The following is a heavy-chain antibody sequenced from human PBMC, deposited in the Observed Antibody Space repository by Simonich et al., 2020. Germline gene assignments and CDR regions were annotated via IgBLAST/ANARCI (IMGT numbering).Heavy chain of an antibody. CDR2: ISSSGSTI. V-gene: IGHV3-48*03. CDR3: ARDFRLQLVEIGTYYYYGMDV. Sequence: EVQLVESGGGLVQPGGSLRLSCAASGFTFSSYEMNLVRQAPGKGLEWFSYISSSGSTIYYADSVQGRFTIPRDNAKNSLYLQMNRLRAEDTAVYYCARDFRLQLVEIGTYYYYGMDVWGQGTTVTVSS. D-gene: IGHD6-6*01. J-gene: IGHJ6*02. CDR1: GFTFSSYE.